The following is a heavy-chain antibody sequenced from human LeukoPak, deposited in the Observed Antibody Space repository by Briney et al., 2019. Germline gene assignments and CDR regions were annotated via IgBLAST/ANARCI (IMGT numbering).Heavy chain of an antibody. CDR1: GYSFTSYW. Sequence: GESLKISCKGSGYSFTSYWIGWVRQMPGKGLEWMGIIYPGHSDTRYSPSFQGQVTISADKAISTAYLQWSSLKASDTAMYYCARAITMVRGVNYYYYGMDVWGQGTTVTVSS. CDR2: IYPGHSDT. CDR3: ARAITMVRGVNYYYYGMDV. V-gene: IGHV5-51*01. D-gene: IGHD3-10*01. J-gene: IGHJ6*02.